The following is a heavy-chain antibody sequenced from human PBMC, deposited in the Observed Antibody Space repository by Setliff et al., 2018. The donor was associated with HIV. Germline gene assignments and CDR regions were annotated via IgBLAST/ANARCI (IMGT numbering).Heavy chain of an antibody. V-gene: IGHV4-39*02. CDR1: GFTFSSYA. CDR2: IHYSRGS. CDR3: ARRYHDASGFYNS. Sequence: SEILSLRLSCAASGFTFSSYAMSWLRQPPGKGLDWIGNIHYSRGSSYNASLKSRVTISLDTSKNHFSLKLSSVAAADTAVYCCARRYHDASGFYNSWGQGVLVTVSS. J-gene: IGHJ4*02. D-gene: IGHD1-1*01.